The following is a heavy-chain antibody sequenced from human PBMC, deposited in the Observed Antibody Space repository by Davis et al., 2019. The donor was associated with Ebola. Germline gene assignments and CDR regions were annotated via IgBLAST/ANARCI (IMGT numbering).Heavy chain of an antibody. V-gene: IGHV3-23*01. J-gene: IGHJ3*02. D-gene: IGHD1-26*01. CDR3: AKDTSNIWFDI. CDR1: GFIFRSYF. Sequence: GGSLRLSCAASGFIFRSYFMSWVRQPPAKGLEWVSSFGTGGDTYYADSVKGRFTISRDNSKNTLYLQMNSLRVEDTAIYYCAKDTSNIWFDIWGQGTMVTVSS. CDR2: FGTGGDT.